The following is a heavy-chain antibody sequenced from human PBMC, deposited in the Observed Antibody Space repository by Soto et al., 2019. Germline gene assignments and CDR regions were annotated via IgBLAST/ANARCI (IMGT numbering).Heavy chain of an antibody. J-gene: IGHJ3*02. V-gene: IGHV4-4*02. Sequence: QVQLQESGPGLVKPSGTLSLTCEVSGGSISSNYWWSWVRQPPGKGLEWIGEMYHSGSTNYNPSLKSXDXXXKXXSNSQFFLDLTSVTAADTTVYYCSRLPMVTYGGHAYRPFDIWGQGTMVTVSS. D-gene: IGHD5-18*01. CDR2: MYHSGST. CDR1: GGSISSNYW. CDR3: SRLPMVTYGGHAYRPFDI.